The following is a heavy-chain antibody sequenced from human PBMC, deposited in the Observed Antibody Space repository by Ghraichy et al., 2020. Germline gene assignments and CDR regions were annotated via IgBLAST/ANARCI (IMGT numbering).Heavy chain of an antibody. CDR1: GDSISGYY. J-gene: IGHJ4*02. CDR3: ARERGGDGHFEY. Sequence: TLSLTCTVSGDSISGYYWNWIRQPPGKGLEWIGYIHYSGGTNYNPSVKSRVTMSVDTSKNQFSLKVSSVTAADTAVYYCARERGGDGHFEYWGQGTLVTVSS. D-gene: IGHD5-24*01. CDR2: IHYSGGT. V-gene: IGHV4-59*01.